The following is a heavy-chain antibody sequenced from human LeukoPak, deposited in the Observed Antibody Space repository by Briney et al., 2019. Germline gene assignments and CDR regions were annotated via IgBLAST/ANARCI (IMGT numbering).Heavy chain of an antibody. D-gene: IGHD4/OR15-4a*01. J-gene: IGHJ5*02. Sequence: GRSLRLSCAGSGFSFRSYSIHWVRQAPGKGLEWVAVISYDGSDKYYADSVKGRFTISRDNSKNTVYLQMNSLRTEDTAVYYCAKEEGWRSYGATWGQGTLVTVSS. CDR1: GFSFRSYS. CDR2: ISYDGSDK. V-gene: IGHV3-30*18. CDR3: AKEEGWRSYGAT.